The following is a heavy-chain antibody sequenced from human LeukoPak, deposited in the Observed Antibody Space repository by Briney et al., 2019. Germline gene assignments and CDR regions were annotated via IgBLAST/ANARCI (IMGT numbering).Heavy chain of an antibody. D-gene: IGHD3-9*01. Sequence: GAPVKPSDTLSGYTLSELSTPRVGQSPGKGLEWRRGFDPEDGETIYAQKFQGRVTMTEDTSTDTAYMELSSLRSEDTAVYYCATGGSRNVLRYFDWFPPFDYWGGGPLLTVSS. J-gene: IGHJ4*02. V-gene: IGHV1-24*01. CDR1: GYTLSELS. CDR2: FDPEDGET. CDR3: ATGGSRNVLRYFDWFPPFDY.